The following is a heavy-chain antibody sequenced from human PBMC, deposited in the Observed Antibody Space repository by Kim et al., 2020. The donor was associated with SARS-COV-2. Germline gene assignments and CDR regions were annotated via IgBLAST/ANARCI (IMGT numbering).Heavy chain of an antibody. CDR3: ARDLPLYSSGLDY. V-gene: IGHV3-33*01. D-gene: IGHD6-19*01. Sequence: YAASGKGRFTISRDNSKNTLYLQMNSRRAEDTAVYYCARDLPLYSSGLDYWGQGTLVTVSS. J-gene: IGHJ4*02.